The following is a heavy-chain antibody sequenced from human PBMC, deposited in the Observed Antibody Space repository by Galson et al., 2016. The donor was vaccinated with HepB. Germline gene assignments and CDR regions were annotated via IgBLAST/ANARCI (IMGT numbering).Heavy chain of an antibody. Sequence: SLRLSCAASGFTFSNYAMSWVRQPPGKGLEWVSTISGTGGRAYYADSVKGRFTISRDNSKNTLFLQRGSLRVVDTAVYYCAKGLHGSGSYAFDNWGQGTLVTDSS. J-gene: IGHJ4*02. CDR1: GFTFSNYA. D-gene: IGHD3-10*01. CDR2: ISGTGGRA. CDR3: AKGLHGSGSYAFDN. V-gene: IGHV3-23*01.